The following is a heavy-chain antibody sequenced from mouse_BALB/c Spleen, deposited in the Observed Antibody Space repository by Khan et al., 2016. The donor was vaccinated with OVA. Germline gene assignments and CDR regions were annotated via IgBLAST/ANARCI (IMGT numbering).Heavy chain of an antibody. CDR2: INTYTGEP. Sequence: QIQLVQSGPELKKPGETVKTSCKASGYTFTNYGMNWVKQAPGKGLKWMGWINTYTGEPTYTDDFKGRFAFSLETSASTAYLQINNLKNEDTATYFCARPPHFSYVMVYWGQGTSVTVSS. V-gene: IGHV9-3-1*01. J-gene: IGHJ4*01. CDR3: ARPPHFSYVMVY. CDR1: GYTFTNYG.